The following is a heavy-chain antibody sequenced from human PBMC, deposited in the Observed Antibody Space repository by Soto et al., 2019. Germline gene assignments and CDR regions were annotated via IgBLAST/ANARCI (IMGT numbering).Heavy chain of an antibody. V-gene: IGHV3-64D*06. D-gene: IGHD6-19*01. J-gene: IGHJ4*02. CDR3: VKDSSGWLYYFDY. CDR2: ISSNGGST. Sequence: PGGSLRLSCSASGFTFSSYAMHWVRQAPGKGLEYVSAISSNGGSTYYADSVKGRFTVSRDNSKNTLYLQMSSLRAEDTAVYYCVKDSSGWLYYFDYWGQGTLVTVSS. CDR1: GFTFSSYA.